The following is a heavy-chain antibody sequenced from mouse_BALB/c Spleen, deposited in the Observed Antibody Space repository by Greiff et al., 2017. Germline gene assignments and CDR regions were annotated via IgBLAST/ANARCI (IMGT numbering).Heavy chain of an antibody. D-gene: IGHD1-1*01. Sequence: VQLKESGPELVKPGASVKMSCKASGYTFTSYVMHWVKQKPGQGLEWIGYINPYNDGTKYNEKFKGKATLTSDKSSSTAYMELSSLTSEDSAVYYCARHYYGSSYDYAMDYWGQGTSVTVSS. J-gene: IGHJ4*01. CDR3: ARHYYGSSYDYAMDY. CDR2: INPYNDGT. V-gene: IGHV1-14*01. CDR1: GYTFTSYV.